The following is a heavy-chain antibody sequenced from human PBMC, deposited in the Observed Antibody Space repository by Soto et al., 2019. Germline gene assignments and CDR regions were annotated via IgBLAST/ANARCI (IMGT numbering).Heavy chain of an antibody. CDR3: ATHPPYGPLDH. Sequence: SETLSLTCTVSGGSISSSINHWGWIRQPPGKGLEWIGNIYYSENTYYNPSLKSRVTISVDTSKNQFSLRLTSVTAADTAVYYCATHPPYGPLDHWGQGTLVTV. V-gene: IGHV4-39*01. CDR2: IYYSENT. J-gene: IGHJ4*02. D-gene: IGHD4-17*01. CDR1: GGSISSSINH.